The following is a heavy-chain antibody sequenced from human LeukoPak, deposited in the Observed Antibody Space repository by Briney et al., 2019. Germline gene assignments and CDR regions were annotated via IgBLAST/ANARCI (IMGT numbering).Heavy chain of an antibody. CDR2: INYSGST. Sequence: KTSETLSLTCTVSGGSISSSSYYWGWIRQPPGKGLEWIGSINYSGSTYYNPSLKSRVTISLNTSKNHFSLKLSSVTAADTAVYYCARGMTTGPDPWGQGTLVTVSS. V-gene: IGHV4-39*02. J-gene: IGHJ5*02. CDR1: GGSISSSSYY. D-gene: IGHD4-17*01. CDR3: ARGMTTGPDP.